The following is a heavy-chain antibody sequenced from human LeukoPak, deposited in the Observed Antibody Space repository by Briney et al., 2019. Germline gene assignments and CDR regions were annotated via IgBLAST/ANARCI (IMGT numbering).Heavy chain of an antibody. J-gene: IGHJ4*02. CDR2: IYSSVT. CDR1: GDYISSSSYY. CDR3: ASRPFLWGFAY. Sequence: SSETLSLTCTVSGDYISSSSYYWGWIRQPPGKGLEWIASIYSSVTYYNPSLKSRVTISVDTSKNQFSLNLSSVTAADTAVYYCASRPFLWGFAYWGQGTLVTVSS. V-gene: IGHV4-39*01. D-gene: IGHD3-16*01.